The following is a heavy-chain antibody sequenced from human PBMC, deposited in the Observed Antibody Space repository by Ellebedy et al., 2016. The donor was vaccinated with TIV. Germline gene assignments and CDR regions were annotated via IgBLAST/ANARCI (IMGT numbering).Heavy chain of an antibody. CDR2: IYHSGST. CDR1: GGSISSSNW. J-gene: IGHJ4*02. CDR3: ARGTILSDYVWGSYRLAALSYYFDY. D-gene: IGHD3-16*02. Sequence: SETLSLXXAVSGGSISSSNWWSCVRQPPGKGLEWIGEIYHSGSTNYNPSLKSRVTISVDKSKNQFSLKLSSVTAADTAVYYCARGTILSDYVWGSYRLAALSYYFDYWGQGTLVTVSS. V-gene: IGHV4-4*02.